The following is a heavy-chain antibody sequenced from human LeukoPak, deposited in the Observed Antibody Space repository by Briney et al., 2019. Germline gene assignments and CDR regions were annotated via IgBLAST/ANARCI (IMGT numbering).Heavy chain of an antibody. CDR3: ARESDELHFGFDY. CDR1: GGSISSGGYY. V-gene: IGHV4-30-2*01. J-gene: IGHJ4*02. CDR2: IYHSGST. Sequence: SETLSLTCTVSGGSISSGGYYWSWIRQPPGKGLEWIGYIYHSGSTYYNPSLKSRVTISVDRSKNQFSLKLSSVTAADTAVYYCARESDELHFGFDYWGQGTLVTVSS. D-gene: IGHD1-7*01.